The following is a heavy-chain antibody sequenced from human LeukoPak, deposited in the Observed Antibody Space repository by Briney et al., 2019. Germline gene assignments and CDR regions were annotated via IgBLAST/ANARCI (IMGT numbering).Heavy chain of an antibody. D-gene: IGHD3-22*01. CDR3: ARVPYYYDSSGYYPTTTLDY. CDR2: INPNSGGT. CDR1: GYTFTGYY. V-gene: IGHV1-2*02. Sequence: ASVKVSCKASGYTFTGYYMHWVRQAPGQGLEWMGWINPNSGGTNYAQKFQGRVTMTRDTSISTAYMELSRLRSDDTAVYYCARVPYYYDSSGYYPTTTLDYWGRGTLVTVSS. J-gene: IGHJ4*02.